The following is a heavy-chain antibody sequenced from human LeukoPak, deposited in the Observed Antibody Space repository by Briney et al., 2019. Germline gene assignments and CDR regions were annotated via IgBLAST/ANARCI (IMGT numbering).Heavy chain of an antibody. J-gene: IGHJ4*02. D-gene: IGHD2-21*02. Sequence: GGSLRLSCAASGFSFDDHAMHWVRQAPGRGLEWVSLINWDGSLIYYGDSVRGRFTISRDNSKNSLFLQMHSLRAEDSAFYYCARDMTAHSSAVSGVPGDYWGQGTLVTVSS. V-gene: IGHV3-43D*03. CDR1: GFSFDDHA. CDR2: INWDGSLI. CDR3: ARDMTAHSSAVSGVPGDY.